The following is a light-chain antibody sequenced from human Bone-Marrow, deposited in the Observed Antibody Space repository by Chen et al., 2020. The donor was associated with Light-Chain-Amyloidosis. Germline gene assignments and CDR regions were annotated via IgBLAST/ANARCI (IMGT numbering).Light chain of an antibody. CDR1: NIGSTS. CDR2: DDS. CDR3: QVWDRSSDRPV. J-gene: IGLJ3*02. Sequence: SYVLTQQSSVSVAPGQTATIACGGNNIGSTSVHWYQQTPGQAPLLVVYDDSDRPSGIPERLSGANSGNTANLTISRVEAGDEADYYCQVWDRSSDRPVFGGGTKLTVL. V-gene: IGLV3-21*02.